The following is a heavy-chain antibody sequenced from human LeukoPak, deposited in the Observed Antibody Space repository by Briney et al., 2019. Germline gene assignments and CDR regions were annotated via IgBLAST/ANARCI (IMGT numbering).Heavy chain of an antibody. J-gene: IGHJ3*02. CDR2: IYTSGST. D-gene: IGHD6-13*01. V-gene: IGHV4-4*07. Sequence: TSETLSLTCTVSGGSISRYYWSWIRQPAGKGLEWIGRIYTSGSTNYNPSLKSRVTMSVDTSKNQFSLKLSSVTAADTAVYYCALGAGAAANAFDIWGQGTMVTVSS. CDR3: ALGAGAAANAFDI. CDR1: GGSISRYY.